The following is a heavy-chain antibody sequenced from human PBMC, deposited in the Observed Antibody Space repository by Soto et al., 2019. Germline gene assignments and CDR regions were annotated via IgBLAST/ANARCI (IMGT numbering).Heavy chain of an antibody. V-gene: IGHV4-39*07. CDR1: GGSISSSSYY. J-gene: IGHJ5*02. CDR2: IYYSGST. CDR3: ASYKAWNYGFEGDWFDP. D-gene: IGHD1-7*01. Sequence: SETLSLTCTVSGGSISSSSYYWGWIRQPPGKGLEWIGCIYYSGSTYYNPSLKSRVTISVDTSKNQFSLKLSSVTAADTAVYYCASYKAWNYGFEGDWFDPWGQGTLVTVSS.